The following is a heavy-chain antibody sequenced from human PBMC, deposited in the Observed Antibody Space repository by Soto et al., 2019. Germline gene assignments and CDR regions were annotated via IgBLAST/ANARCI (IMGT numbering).Heavy chain of an antibody. J-gene: IGHJ4*02. Sequence: SETLSLTCSVSGASISSRDYYWGWIRQTPGKGLEWIGNIDYNGVTYYNPSLKSRVTVSKDTSKNQSSLKVASVTAADTAIYYCGRVMIGTSRHTDSDYWGQGTQVTVSS. V-gene: IGHV4-39*01. CDR2: IDYNGVT. D-gene: IGHD2-2*01. CDR1: GASISSRDYY. CDR3: GRVMIGTSRHTDSDY.